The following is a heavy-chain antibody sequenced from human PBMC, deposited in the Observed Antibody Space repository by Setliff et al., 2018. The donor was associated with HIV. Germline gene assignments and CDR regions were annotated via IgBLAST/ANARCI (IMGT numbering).Heavy chain of an antibody. Sequence: PGGSLRLSCAASGFTFSNSGMHWVRQAPGKGLEWVALISSDGSNKYYVDSVKGRFTISRDKSTNTLYLQMNSLRIEDTAVYYCTRGRLLWSGSYYYYYMDVWGKGTTVTVSS. J-gene: IGHJ6*03. V-gene: IGHV3-30*03. D-gene: IGHD3-10*01. CDR1: GFTFSNSG. CDR2: ISSDGSNK. CDR3: TRGRLLWSGSYYYYYMDV.